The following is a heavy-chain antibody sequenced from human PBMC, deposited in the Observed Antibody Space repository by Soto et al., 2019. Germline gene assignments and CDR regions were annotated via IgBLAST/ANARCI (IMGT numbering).Heavy chain of an antibody. CDR3: AKTIYNDHGGPNDH. V-gene: IGHV3-23*01. J-gene: IGHJ4*02. D-gene: IGHD1-1*01. CDR1: GFTFSSYD. Sequence: EVQLLESGGGLVQPGGSLRLSCVGSGFTFSSYDMTWVRQAPGKGLEWVSSFSFYGRRDNTSYADSVKGRFTISRDNSRNTVYLQMANLRVEDTAVYYCAKTIYNDHGGPNDHWGQGTLVTVSS. CDR2: FSFYGRRDNT.